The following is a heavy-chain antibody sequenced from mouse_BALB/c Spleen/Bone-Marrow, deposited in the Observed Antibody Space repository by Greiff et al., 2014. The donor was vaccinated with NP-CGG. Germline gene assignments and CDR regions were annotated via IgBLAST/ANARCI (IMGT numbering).Heavy chain of an antibody. V-gene: IGHV1-4*02. Sequence: VQLQQSGAELARPGASVKMSCKASGDTFTSYTIQWVKRRPGQGLEWVGYIVPSSGYTDYNQNFKDKTTLTADKSSSTAYMQLSSLTSGDSAVYYCAREARTGAWFAYWGQGTLVTVSA. CDR1: GDTFTSYT. J-gene: IGHJ3*01. CDR3: AREARTGAWFAY. D-gene: IGHD4-1*01. CDR2: IVPSSGYT.